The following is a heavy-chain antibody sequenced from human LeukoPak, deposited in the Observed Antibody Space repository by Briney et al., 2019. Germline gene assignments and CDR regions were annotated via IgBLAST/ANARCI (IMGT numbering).Heavy chain of an antibody. V-gene: IGHV3-23*01. CDR3: AKRLAVAGPNFDY. D-gene: IGHD6-19*01. CDR2: ISGSGGSS. Sequence: GGSLRLSCAASGFTFSSYSMNWVRQAPGKGLEWVSAISGSGGSSSYADSVKGRFTISRDNSKSTLYLQLNSLRAEDTAVYYCAKRLAVAGPNFDYWGQGTLVTVSS. CDR1: GFTFSSYS. J-gene: IGHJ4*02.